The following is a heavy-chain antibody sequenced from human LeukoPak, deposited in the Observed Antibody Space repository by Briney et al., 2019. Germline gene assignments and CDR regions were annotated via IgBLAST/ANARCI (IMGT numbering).Heavy chain of an antibody. CDR2: IKQDGSEK. Sequence: PGGSLRLSCAASGFTFSSYWMSWVRQAPGKGLEWVANIKQDGSEKYYVDSEKGRFTISRDNAKNSLYLQMNSPRAEDTAVYYCARLRGYCSSTSCYAWVTNWFDPWGQGTLVTVSS. V-gene: IGHV3-7*03. CDR1: GFTFSSYW. CDR3: ARLRGYCSSTSCYAWVTNWFDP. D-gene: IGHD2-2*01. J-gene: IGHJ5*02.